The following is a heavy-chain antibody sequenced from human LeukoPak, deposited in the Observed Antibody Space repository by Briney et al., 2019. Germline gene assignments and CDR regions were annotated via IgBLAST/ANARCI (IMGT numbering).Heavy chain of an antibody. CDR1: GGSISSYY. D-gene: IGHD3-3*01. V-gene: IGHV4-59*01. J-gene: IGHJ3*02. CDR2: IYYSGST. Sequence: SETLSLTCTVSGGSISSYYWSWIRQPPGKGLEWIGYIYYSGSTNYNPSLKSRVTISVDTSKNQFSLKLSSVTAADTAVYYCARDLIFGVVIPTGAGFDIWGQGTMVTVSS. CDR3: ARDLIFGVVIPTGAGFDI.